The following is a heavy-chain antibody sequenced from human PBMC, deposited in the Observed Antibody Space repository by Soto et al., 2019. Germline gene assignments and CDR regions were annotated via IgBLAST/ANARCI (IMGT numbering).Heavy chain of an antibody. Sequence: EVQLLDSGGGLAQPGGSLSLSCAASGITFSNYAMTWVRQAPGKGLDWVSIITGNGGSTYYADSVKGRFTISRDNSQNTLYLQMNSLRGEHTAVYYCSKLPLGYINGGTCYRYFDFWGQGTLVTVPS. V-gene: IGHV3-23*01. D-gene: IGHD2-15*01. CDR1: GITFSNYA. J-gene: IGHJ4*02. CDR2: ITGNGGST. CDR3: SKLPLGYINGGTCYRYFDF.